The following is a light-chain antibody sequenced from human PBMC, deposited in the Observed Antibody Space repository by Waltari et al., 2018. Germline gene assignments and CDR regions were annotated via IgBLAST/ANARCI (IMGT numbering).Light chain of an antibody. Sequence: DIEMTQTPLSLSVTPGQPASSSCTSSQSLLHSDGKNYVYLYLQKPGRSPQPLNYELSSRFSGVPDRFSGSGSGTDFTLKISRVEAEDVGIYYCMQGLQIPITFGQGTRL. V-gene: IGKV2-29*02. CDR3: MQGLQIPIT. J-gene: IGKJ5*01. CDR2: ELS. CDR1: QSLLHSDGKNY.